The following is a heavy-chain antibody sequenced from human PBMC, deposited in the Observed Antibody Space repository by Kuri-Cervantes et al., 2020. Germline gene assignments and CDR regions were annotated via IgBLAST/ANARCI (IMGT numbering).Heavy chain of an antibody. CDR1: GFTFSSYA. CDR2: ISYDGSNK. D-gene: IGHD3-3*01. Sequence: GESLKISCAASGFTFSSYAMHWVRQAPGKGLEWVAVISYDGSNKYYADPVKGRFTIFRDNSKNTLYLQMNSLRAEDTAVYYCARVDYDFWSGYPGYMDVWGQGTTVTVSS. CDR3: ARVDYDFWSGYPGYMDV. V-gene: IGHV3-30-3*01. J-gene: IGHJ6*02.